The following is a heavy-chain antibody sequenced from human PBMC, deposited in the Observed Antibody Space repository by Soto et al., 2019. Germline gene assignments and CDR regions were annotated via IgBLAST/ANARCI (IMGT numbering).Heavy chain of an antibody. Sequence: QVHLVQSGAEVKKPGSSVRVSCKTSGGTFSDLAFNWVRQAPRQGLEWVGGIIPLFGAPNYAREFQGRVTISADESSSTVYMELRSLRSEDTAVYYCASERVAEMATGGYFDNWGQGTLVTVSS. J-gene: IGHJ4*02. CDR3: ASERVAEMATGGYFDN. V-gene: IGHV1-69*01. CDR1: GGTFSDLA. D-gene: IGHD5-12*01. CDR2: IIPLFGAP.